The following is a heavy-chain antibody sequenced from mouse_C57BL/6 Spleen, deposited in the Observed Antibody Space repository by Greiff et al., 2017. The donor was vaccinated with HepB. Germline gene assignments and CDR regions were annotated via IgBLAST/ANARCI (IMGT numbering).Heavy chain of an antibody. D-gene: IGHD1-1*01. CDR1: GYTFTDYN. CDR2: INPNNGGT. V-gene: IGHV1-18*01. J-gene: IGHJ3*01. Sequence: EVQLQQSGPELVKPGASVKIPCKASGYTFTDYNMDWVKQSHGKSLEWIGDINPNNGGTIYNQKFKGKATLTVDKSSSTAYMELRSLTSEDTAVYYCARPYYYGRSYGFAYWGQGTLVTVSA. CDR3: ARPYYYGRSYGFAY.